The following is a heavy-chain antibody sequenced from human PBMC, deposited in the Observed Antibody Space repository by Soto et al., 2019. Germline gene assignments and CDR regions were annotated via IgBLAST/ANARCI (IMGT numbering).Heavy chain of an antibody. CDR2: ITIYNGNT. V-gene: IGHV1-45*02. J-gene: IGHJ3*01. CDR1: GYTFTYRY. D-gene: IGHD3-22*01. CDR3: SRSSLASAHDSFEV. Sequence: QMDLVPSGAELKRPGSSVKISCTASGYTFTYRYLHWLRQAPGQPFEYMGWITIYNGNTGYAQRINDRVIITRENSLSAVYMELSGLTSEDTAMYYCSRSSLASAHDSFEVWGQGTLVTVSS.